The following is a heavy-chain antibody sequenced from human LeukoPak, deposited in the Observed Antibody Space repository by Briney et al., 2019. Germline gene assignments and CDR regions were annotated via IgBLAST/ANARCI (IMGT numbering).Heavy chain of an antibody. CDR1: GFTFSSYA. CDR3: AKAAGRGYNYGDYFDY. V-gene: IGHV3-23*01. D-gene: IGHD5-18*01. J-gene: IGHJ4*02. Sequence: GGSLRLSCAASGFTFSSYAMSWVRQAPGQGLEWVSAISGSGGSTYYADSVKGRFTISRDNSKNTLYVQMNSLRAADTAVYYCAKAAGRGYNYGDYFDYWGQGTLVTVSS. CDR2: ISGSGGST.